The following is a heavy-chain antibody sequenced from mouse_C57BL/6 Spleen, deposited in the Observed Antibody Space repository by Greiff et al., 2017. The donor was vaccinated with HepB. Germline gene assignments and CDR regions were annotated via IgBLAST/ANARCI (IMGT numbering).Heavy chain of an antibody. D-gene: IGHD1-1*01. CDR3: AREEGYYGSSGYFDY. CDR2: LLSSASN. V-gene: IGHV3-6*01. Sequence: PFLFPPSPSPSLPFSFPFSSPPLLSSFPFLLPFPCTPLACICYLLSSASNNYNPSLKNRISITRDTSKNQFFLKLNSVTTEDTATYYCAREEGYYGSSGYFDYWGQGTTLTVSS. CDR1: FSSPPLLSS. J-gene: IGHJ2*01.